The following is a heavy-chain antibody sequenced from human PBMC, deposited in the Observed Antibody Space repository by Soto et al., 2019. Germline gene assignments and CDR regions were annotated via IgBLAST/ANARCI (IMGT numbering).Heavy chain of an antibody. J-gene: IGHJ4*02. CDR1: GTSISSTYW. CDR2: IHHSGST. V-gene: IGHV4-4*02. D-gene: IGHD1-1*01. CDR3: ARVVAWKLRLDY. Sequence: PSETLSLTCFVSGTSISSTYWWTWVRQSPGKGLEWIGDIHHSGSTNYNPSLKSRLTISVDTAKNQFSLKLRSVTAADTAVYYCARVVAWKLRLDYWGQGTLVTVSS.